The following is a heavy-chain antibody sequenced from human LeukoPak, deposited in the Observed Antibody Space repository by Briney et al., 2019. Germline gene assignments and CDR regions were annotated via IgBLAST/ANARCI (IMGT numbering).Heavy chain of an antibody. V-gene: IGHV4-59*08. D-gene: IGHD3-22*01. CDR3: ARHKSSGSYPLDY. J-gene: IGHJ4*02. CDR2: IYFSGST. Sequence: PSETLSLTCTVSGGSISTYFWSWIRHPPGKGLEWIGHIYFSGSTNYNPSLKSRVTISVDTSKNQFSLKLSSVTAADTAVYYCARHKSSGSYPLDYWGQGILVTVSS. CDR1: GGSISTYF.